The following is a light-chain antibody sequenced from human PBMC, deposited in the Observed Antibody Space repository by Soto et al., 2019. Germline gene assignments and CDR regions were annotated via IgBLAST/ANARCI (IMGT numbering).Light chain of an antibody. V-gene: IGKV1-9*01. CDR2: TAS. J-gene: IGKJ5*01. CDR3: QQLTSYPIT. CDR1: QGISNY. Sequence: DIQLSQSPSFLSASVGDRVTITCRASQGISNYLAWYQRKPGKAPKLLISTASILQSGVPSRFSGSGSGTEFTLTIGSLQPEDFATYYCQQLTSYPITFGQGTRLEIK.